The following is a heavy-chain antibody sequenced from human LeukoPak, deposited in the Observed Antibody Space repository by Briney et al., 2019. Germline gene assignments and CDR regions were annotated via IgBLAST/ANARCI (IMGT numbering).Heavy chain of an antibody. V-gene: IGHV3-48*03. Sequence: PGGSVRLSCAASGFTLSSYEMNWVRQAPGKGLEWLSYISASGTTTYQADSVKGRFTSSRDNAKTSLYLQMNSLRAEDTAVYYCARDHCSSNSCCFDFWGQGTLVTVSP. CDR2: ISASGTTT. CDR3: ARDHCSSNSCCFDF. CDR1: GFTLSSYE. J-gene: IGHJ4*02. D-gene: IGHD2-2*01.